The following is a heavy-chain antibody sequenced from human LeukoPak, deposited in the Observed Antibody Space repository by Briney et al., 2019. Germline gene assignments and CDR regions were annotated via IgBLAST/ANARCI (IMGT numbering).Heavy chain of an antibody. CDR2: IKEDGSEQ. CDR3: VRDSAGNDD. D-gene: IGHD6-13*01. J-gene: IGHJ4*02. Sequence: GGSLRLSCAASGFTFSTYWMRWVRQAPGKELEWVANIKEDGSEQYYVDSLEGRFTISRDTAQNSLYLQMSSLRAEDTAMYYCVRDSAGNDDWGQGTLVTVSS. CDR1: GFTFSTYW. V-gene: IGHV3-7*01.